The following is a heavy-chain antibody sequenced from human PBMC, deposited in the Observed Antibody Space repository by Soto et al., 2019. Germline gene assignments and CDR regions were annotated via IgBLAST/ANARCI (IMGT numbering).Heavy chain of an antibody. V-gene: IGHV1-46*01. CDR3: ARSSGGNFGIIIEGSNWFDP. D-gene: IGHD3-3*01. J-gene: IGHJ5*02. Sequence: QVRLVQSGAEVRRPGASVKVSCKAPGDTFTSYYLNWVRQAPGQGLEWMGVINPHGGSTKYAQKFQGRVTMTRDTSRSTVYMGLRSLRSVDTAIYYCARSSGGNFGIIIEGSNWFDPWGQGTLVTVSS. CDR2: INPHGGST. CDR1: GDTFTSYY.